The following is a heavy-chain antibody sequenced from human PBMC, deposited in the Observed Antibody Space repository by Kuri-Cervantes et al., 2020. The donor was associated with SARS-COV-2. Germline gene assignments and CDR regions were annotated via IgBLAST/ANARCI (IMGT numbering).Heavy chain of an antibody. V-gene: IGHV4-30-2*01. J-gene: IGHJ3*02. Sequence: LRLSCAVSGGSINSGAYSWTWIRQPPGKGLEWIAYIFHSGNTFYNPSLKSRVTTSVDRSKNQFSLELNSVTAADTAVYYCASLVPAAIRADAFDIWGQGTMVTVSS. D-gene: IGHD2-2*02. CDR1: GGSINSGAYS. CDR2: IFHSGNT. CDR3: ASLVPAAIRADAFDI.